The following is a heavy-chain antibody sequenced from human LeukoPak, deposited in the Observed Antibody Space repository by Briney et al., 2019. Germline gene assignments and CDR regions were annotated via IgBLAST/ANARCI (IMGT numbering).Heavy chain of an antibody. J-gene: IGHJ4*02. CDR2: ISSSSSYI. D-gene: IGHD1-26*01. V-gene: IGHV3-21*01. CDR1: GFTFSSYT. CDR3: ARVRIVGADWDY. Sequence: PGGSLRLSCAASGFTFSSYTMNWARPAPGKGLEWVSSISSSSSYIYYADSVKGRFTISRDNAKNSLYLQMNSLRAEDTAVYYCARVRIVGADWDYWGQGTLVTVSS.